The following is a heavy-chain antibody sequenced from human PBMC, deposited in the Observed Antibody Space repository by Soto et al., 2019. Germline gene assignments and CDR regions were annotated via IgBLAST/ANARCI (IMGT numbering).Heavy chain of an antibody. V-gene: IGHV2-5*01. CDR2: IYWNDDK. J-gene: IGHJ4*02. CDR3: ALGEGIQLWYYFDY. Sequence: SGPTLVNPTQTLTLTCTFSGFSLSTSGVGVGWIRQPPGKALEWLALIYWNDDKRYSPSLKSRPTITKDTSKNQVVLTMTNMDPVDTATYYCALGEGIQLWYYFDYWGQGTLVTVSS. CDR1: GFSLSTSGVG. D-gene: IGHD5-18*01.